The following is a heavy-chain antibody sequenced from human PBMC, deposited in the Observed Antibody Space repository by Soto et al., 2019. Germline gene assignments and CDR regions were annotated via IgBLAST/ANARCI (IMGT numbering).Heavy chain of an antibody. Sequence: EVRLLESGGGLAQPGGSRRLSCAASGFTFSSSAMNWVRQAPGKGLEWVSSIRVGGGDTFYADSVRGRFTVSRDISRNTLYLQMNSLRAEDTAIYYCAKCSVGTVRTSVWCNWFDPWGQGTLVTVSS. V-gene: IGHV3-23*01. J-gene: IGHJ5*02. CDR3: AKCSVGTVRTSVWCNWFDP. CDR1: GFTFSSSA. D-gene: IGHD2-2*01. CDR2: IRVGGGDT.